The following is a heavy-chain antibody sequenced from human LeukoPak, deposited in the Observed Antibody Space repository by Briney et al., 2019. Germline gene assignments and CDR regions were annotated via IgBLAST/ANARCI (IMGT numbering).Heavy chain of an antibody. Sequence: ASVKVSCKASRYTFTSYDINWVRQATGQGLDWMGWMNPNSGNTGYAQKFQGRVTMTRNTSISTAYMELSSLRSEDTAVYYCAKRGGPRGNGEYDYWGQGTLVTVSS. V-gene: IGHV1-8*01. D-gene: IGHD3-10*01. CDR2: MNPNSGNT. CDR3: AKRGGPRGNGEYDY. J-gene: IGHJ4*02. CDR1: RYTFTSYD.